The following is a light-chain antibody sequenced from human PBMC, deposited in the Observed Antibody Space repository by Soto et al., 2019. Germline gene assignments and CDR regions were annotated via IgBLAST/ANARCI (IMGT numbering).Light chain of an antibody. CDR3: SSYTSSSPYV. J-gene: IGLJ1*01. CDR2: DVS. V-gene: IGLV2-14*01. Sequence: QSALTQPASVSGSPGQSITISCTGTSSDVGYYNYVSWYQQHPGKAPKLMIYDVSNRPSGVSNRFSGSKSGNTASLTISGLQAEDEADYYCSSYTSSSPYVFGTRTKLTVL. CDR1: SSDVGYYNY.